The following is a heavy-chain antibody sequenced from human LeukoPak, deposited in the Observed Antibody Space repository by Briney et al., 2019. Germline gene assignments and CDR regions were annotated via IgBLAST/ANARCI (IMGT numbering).Heavy chain of an antibody. V-gene: IGHV3-48*04. CDR1: GFTLSRHG. CDR2: ISGSGTIK. CDR3: ARDSGRYCTLDSCYTDFDY. J-gene: IGHJ4*01. D-gene: IGHD2-2*02. Sequence: GGSLRLSCAASGFTLSRHGMSWVRQSPGKGLEWVSSISGSGTIKFYADSVKGRFPISRENGKNALYLQMNSLRAEDTAVYYCARDSGRYCTLDSCYTDFDYWGRGTLVSVSS.